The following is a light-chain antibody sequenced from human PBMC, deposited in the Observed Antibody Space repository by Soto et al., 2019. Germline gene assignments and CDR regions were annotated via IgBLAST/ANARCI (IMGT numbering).Light chain of an antibody. CDR2: QDN. J-gene: IGLJ2*01. CDR1: KLGDKY. CDR3: QARDSSTVI. V-gene: IGLV3-1*01. Sequence: SSELTQPPSVSVSPGQTASITCSGDKLGDKYTCWYQQKPGQSPVLVIFQDNTRPSGIPERFSGSNSGNTATLTISGTQAIDEADYYCQARDSSTVIFGGGTKVTVL.